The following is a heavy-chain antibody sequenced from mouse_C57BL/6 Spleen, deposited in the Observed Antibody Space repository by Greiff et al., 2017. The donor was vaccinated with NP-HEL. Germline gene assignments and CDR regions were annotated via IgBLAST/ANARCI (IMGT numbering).Heavy chain of an antibody. J-gene: IGHJ3*01. CDR3: ARDQVLRPFAY. Sequence: VQLKESGPGLVKPSQSLSLTCSVTGYSITSGYYWNWIRQFPGNKLEWMGYISYDGSNNYNPSLKNRISITREPSKNQFFLKLNSVTTEDTATYYCARDQVLRPFAYWGQGTLVTVSA. D-gene: IGHD1-2*01. CDR2: ISYDGSN. CDR1: GYSITSGYY. V-gene: IGHV3-6*01.